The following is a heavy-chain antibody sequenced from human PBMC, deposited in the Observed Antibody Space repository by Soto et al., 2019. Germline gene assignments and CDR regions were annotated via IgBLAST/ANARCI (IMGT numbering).Heavy chain of an antibody. Sequence: EVQLVESGGGLVQPGGSLRLSCAASGFKFDDYAMHWVRQAPGKGLEWVSGISWKSGDINYADSVKGRFTISRDNAKNSLFLQMNNLSADDTALYYCVKEKVPTFLHAFDIWGQGPMVTVSS. CDR3: VKEKVPTFLHAFDI. CDR2: ISWKSGDI. J-gene: IGHJ3*02. CDR1: GFKFDDYA. D-gene: IGHD3-16*01. V-gene: IGHV3-9*01.